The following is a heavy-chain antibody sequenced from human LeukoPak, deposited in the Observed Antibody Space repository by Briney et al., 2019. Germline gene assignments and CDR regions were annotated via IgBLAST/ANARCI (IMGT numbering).Heavy chain of an antibody. CDR2: IYPGDSDT. CDR3: AXXYXXSSGYYNAFDI. D-gene: IGHD3-22*01. Sequence: GXSLKXSXKGSGYSFTSYWIGWVRQMPGKGLEWMGIIYPGDSDTRYSPSFQGQVTISADKSISTAYLQWSSRKASDTAMYYCAXXYXXSSGYYNAFDIWGQGTMVTVSS. V-gene: IGHV5-51*01. CDR1: GYSFTSYW. J-gene: IGHJ3*02.